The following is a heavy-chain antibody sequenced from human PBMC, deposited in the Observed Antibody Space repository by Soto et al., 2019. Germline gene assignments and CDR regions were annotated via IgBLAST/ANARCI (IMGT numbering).Heavy chain of an antibody. V-gene: IGHV1-69*02. D-gene: IGHD5-18*01. CDR1: GGTFSSYT. CDR3: ARVSGTDTAMVFDP. Sequence: QVQLVQSGAEVMKPGSSVKVSCKASGGTFSSYTISWVRQAPGQGLEWMGRIMPILGIANYAQKFQGRVTITADKSTSTAYMELSSLRSEDTAVYYCARVSGTDTAMVFDPWGQGTLVTVSS. CDR2: IMPILGIA. J-gene: IGHJ5*02.